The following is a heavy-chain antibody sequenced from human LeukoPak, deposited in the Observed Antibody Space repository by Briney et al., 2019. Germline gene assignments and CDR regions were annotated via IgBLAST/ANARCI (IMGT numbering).Heavy chain of an antibody. D-gene: IGHD4-17*01. J-gene: IGHJ4*02. Sequence: GRSLRLSCAASGFTFSTYAMHWVRQAPGKGLEWVALILYDGRNEYYAESVKGRFTNSRDNSQNTVYLQMNSLRPEDTAVYYCAKRGINGDYYHYWGQGTLVTVSS. CDR1: GFTFSTYA. V-gene: IGHV3-30*18. CDR2: ILYDGRNE. CDR3: AKRGINGDYYHY.